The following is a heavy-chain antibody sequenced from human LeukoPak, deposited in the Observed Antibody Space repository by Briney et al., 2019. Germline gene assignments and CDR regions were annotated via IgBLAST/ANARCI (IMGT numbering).Heavy chain of an antibody. CDR2: IIPILGIA. CDR1: GGTFSSYA. CDR3: ARGAVGALADY. V-gene: IGHV1-69*04. D-gene: IGHD1-26*01. J-gene: IGHJ4*02. Sequence: GASVKVSCKASGGTFSSYAISWVRQAPGQGLEWMGRIIPILGIANYAQKFQGRVTITADKSTSTAYMELSSLRSEDTAVYYCARGAVGALADYWGQGTLVTVSS.